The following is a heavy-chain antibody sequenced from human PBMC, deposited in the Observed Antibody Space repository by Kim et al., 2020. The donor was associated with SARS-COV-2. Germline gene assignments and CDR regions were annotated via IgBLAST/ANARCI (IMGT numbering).Heavy chain of an antibody. CDR2: ISDSGLRT. CDR1: GFTFSTYA. V-gene: IGHV3-23*01. J-gene: IGHJ4*02. Sequence: GGSLRLSCAASGFTFSTYAMSWARQAPGKGLEWVSTISDSGLRTHYADSVKGRFTISRDNSNSTLFLQMNYLRAEDTAIYYCEASDYWGQGSLVTVSS. CDR3: EASDY.